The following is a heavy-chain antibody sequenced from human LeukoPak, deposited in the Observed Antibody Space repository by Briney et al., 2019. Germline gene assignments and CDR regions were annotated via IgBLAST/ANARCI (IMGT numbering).Heavy chain of an antibody. D-gene: IGHD5-18*01. Sequence: SETLSLTCSVSGDSLSSSHTYYWGWIRQPPGKGLEWIGEINHSGSTNYNPSLKSRVTISVDTSKNQFSLKLSSVTAADTAVYYCARGWIGVAQLWLSPFDYWGQGTLVTVSS. V-gene: IGHV4-39*07. CDR3: ARGWIGVAQLWLSPFDY. CDR1: GDSLSSSHTYY. J-gene: IGHJ4*02. CDR2: INHSGST.